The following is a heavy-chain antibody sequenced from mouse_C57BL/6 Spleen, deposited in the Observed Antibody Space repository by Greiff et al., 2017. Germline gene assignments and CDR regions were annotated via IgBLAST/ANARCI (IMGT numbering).Heavy chain of an antibody. CDR2: ISSGSSTI. CDR3: ARMYGSSYVNYAMDY. V-gene: IGHV5-17*01. D-gene: IGHD1-1*01. CDR1: GFTFSDYG. J-gene: IGHJ4*01. Sequence: DVKLVESGGGLVKPGGSLKLSCAASGFTFSDYGMHWVRQAPEKGLEWVAYISSGSSTIYYADTVKGRFTISRDNAKNTLFLQMTSLRSEDTAMYYCARMYGSSYVNYAMDYWGQGTSVTVSS.